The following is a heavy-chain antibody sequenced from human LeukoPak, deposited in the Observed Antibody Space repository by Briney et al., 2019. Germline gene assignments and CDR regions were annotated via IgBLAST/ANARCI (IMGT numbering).Heavy chain of an antibody. CDR2: ISWNSGSI. D-gene: IGHD6-13*01. J-gene: IGHJ4*02. CDR1: GFTFSSYA. CDR3: AKSRDGITAAGPFDF. V-gene: IGHV3-9*01. Sequence: GGSLRLSCAASGFTFSSYAMSWVRQAPGKGLEWVSGISWNSGSIGYADSVKGRFTISRDNAKNSLYLQMNSLRAEDTALFYCAKSRDGITAAGPFDFWGPGTLVTVSS.